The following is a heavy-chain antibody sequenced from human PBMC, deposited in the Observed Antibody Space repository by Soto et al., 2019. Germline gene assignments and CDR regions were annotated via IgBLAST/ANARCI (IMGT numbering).Heavy chain of an antibody. CDR2: INTYNSDT. D-gene: IGHD2-15*01. V-gene: IGHV1-18*04. CDR3: VRDERDSCRGGNCSYFDY. CDR1: GYAFTSYG. Sequence: QVHLVQSGAEVKKPGASVKVSCKASGYAFTSYGMIWVRQAPGQGLEWMGWINTYNSDTNSAPRLQGRITMTTDTSTSTAYLELRSLTSDDTAVYYCVRDERDSCRGGNCSYFDYRGQGTLVSVSS. J-gene: IGHJ4*02.